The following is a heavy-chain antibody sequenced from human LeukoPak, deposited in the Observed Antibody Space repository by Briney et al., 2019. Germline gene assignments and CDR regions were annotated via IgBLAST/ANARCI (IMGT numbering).Heavy chain of an antibody. CDR2: IWYDGSNK. D-gene: IGHD2-15*01. J-gene: IGHJ6*03. CDR1: GFTFSSYG. Sequence: PGRSLRLSCAASGFTFSSYGMHWVRQAPGKGLEWVAVIWYDGSNKYYADSVKGRFTISRDNSKNTLYLQMNSLRAEDTAVYYCAKEAFEERCSGGSCYLGYYYYMDVWGKGTTVTVSS. CDR3: AKEAFEERCSGGSCYLGYYYYMDV. V-gene: IGHV3-33*06.